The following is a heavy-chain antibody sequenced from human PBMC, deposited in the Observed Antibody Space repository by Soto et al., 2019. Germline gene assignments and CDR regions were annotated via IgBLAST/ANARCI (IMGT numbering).Heavy chain of an antibody. CDR2: IYTSGST. J-gene: IGHJ3*02. Sequence: SETLSLTCTVSGGSISSYYWSWIRQPAGKGLEWIGRIYTSGSTNYNPSLKSRVTMSVDTSKNQFSLKLSSVTAADTAVYYCARGFWIQLWNGAFDIWGQGTMVTVSS. V-gene: IGHV4-4*07. D-gene: IGHD5-18*01. CDR1: GGSISSYY. CDR3: ARGFWIQLWNGAFDI.